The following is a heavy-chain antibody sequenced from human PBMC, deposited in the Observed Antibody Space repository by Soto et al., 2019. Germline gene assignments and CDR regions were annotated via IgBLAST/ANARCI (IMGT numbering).Heavy chain of an antibody. J-gene: IGHJ6*02. Sequence: EVQLVESGGGLVQPGGSLRLSCAASGFTFSSYWMHWVRQAPGKGLVWVSRSNSDGSSTSYADSVKGRFTTSRDNAKNALYLQMNSLRAEDTAVYYCARSQMGYGGNLFFLPDGMDVWGQGTTVTVSS. V-gene: IGHV3-74*01. CDR3: ARSQMGYGGNLFFLPDGMDV. CDR2: SNSDGSST. D-gene: IGHD4-17*01. CDR1: GFTFSSYW.